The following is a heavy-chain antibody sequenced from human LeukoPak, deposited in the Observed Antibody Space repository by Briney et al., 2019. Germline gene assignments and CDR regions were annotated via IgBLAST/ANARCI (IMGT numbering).Heavy chain of an antibody. CDR3: ARDSHAGGDYYYGMDV. J-gene: IGHJ6*02. V-gene: IGHV4-31*03. CDR1: GGSISSGGYY. D-gene: IGHD1-14*01. CDR2: IYYSGST. Sequence: SETLSLTCTVSGGSISSGGYYWSWIRQHPGKGLEWIGYIYYSGSTYYNPSLKSRVTISVDTSKNQFSLKLSSVTAADTAVYYCARDSHAGGDYYYGMDVWGQGTTVTVPS.